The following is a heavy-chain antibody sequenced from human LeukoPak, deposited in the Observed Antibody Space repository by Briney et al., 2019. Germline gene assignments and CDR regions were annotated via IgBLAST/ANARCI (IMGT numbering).Heavy chain of an antibody. V-gene: IGHV3-49*03. D-gene: IGHD5-24*01. Sequence: GGSLRLSCTASGFTFGDYAMSWFRQAPGKGLEWVGFIRGKAYGGTTEYAASVKGRFTISRDDSKSIAYLQMNSLKTEDTAVYYCSTRDGYNTYYFDYWGQGTLVTVSS. J-gene: IGHJ4*02. CDR3: STRDGYNTYYFDY. CDR1: GFTFGDYA. CDR2: IRGKAYGGTT.